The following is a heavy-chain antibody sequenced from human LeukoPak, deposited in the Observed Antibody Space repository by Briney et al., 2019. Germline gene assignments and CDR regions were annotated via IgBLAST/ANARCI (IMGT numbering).Heavy chain of an antibody. Sequence: ASVKVSCKASGYTFTSYGISWVRQAPGQGLEWMGWISAYNGNTNYAQKLQGRVTMTTDTSTSTAYMELRSLRSDDTAVYYCARAGPVTPGDYYYYYYMDVWGKGTTVTVSS. J-gene: IGHJ6*03. CDR2: ISAYNGNT. CDR1: GYTFTSYG. D-gene: IGHD4-17*01. CDR3: ARAGPVTPGDYYYYYYMDV. V-gene: IGHV1-18*01.